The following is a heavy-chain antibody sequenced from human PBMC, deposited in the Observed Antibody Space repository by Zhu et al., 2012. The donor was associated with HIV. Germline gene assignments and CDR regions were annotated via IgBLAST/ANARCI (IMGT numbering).Heavy chain of an antibody. J-gene: IGHJ3*02. Sequence: QVQLQESGPGLVKPSETLSLTCTVSGGSISSYYWSWIRQPPGKGLEWIGYIYTSGSTNYNPSLKSRVTISVDTSKNQFSLKLSSVTAADTAVYYCARASGGSYYKGGDAFDIWGQGTMVTVSS. CDR1: GGSISSYY. D-gene: IGHD1-26*01. CDR3: ARASGGSYYKGGDAFDI. V-gene: IGHV4-4*09. CDR2: IYTSGST.